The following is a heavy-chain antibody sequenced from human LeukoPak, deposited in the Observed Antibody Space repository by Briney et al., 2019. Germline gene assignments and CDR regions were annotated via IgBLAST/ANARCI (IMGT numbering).Heavy chain of an antibody. CDR2: IYHSGSP. J-gene: IGHJ4*02. V-gene: IGHV4-38-2*02. CDR3: ARAYDS. D-gene: IGHD3-16*01. CDR1: GYSISSYYL. Sequence: SETLSLTCTVSGYSISSYYLWGLLRPPPGEGLELIGNIYHSGSPYYTLSLKSRVSISLDTSKNRLCLKLTSVTAADTAVYYCARAYDSWGQGTLVTVSS.